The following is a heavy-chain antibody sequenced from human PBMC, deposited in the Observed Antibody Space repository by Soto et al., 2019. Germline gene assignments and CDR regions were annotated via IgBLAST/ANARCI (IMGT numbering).Heavy chain of an antibody. V-gene: IGHV3-23*01. CDR1: GFTFSSYA. CDR3: AKRRGAGGHFDY. D-gene: IGHD2-15*01. Sequence: DVQLLESGGGLVQPEGSQRLSCAASGFTFSSYAMGWVRQGPGKGLDWVAVVSIGGSTHYAASVRGRFTISRDNSKNTLSLQMNSLTAEDTAVYFCAKRRGAGGHFDYWGQGALVTVSS. J-gene: IGHJ4*02. CDR2: VSIGGST.